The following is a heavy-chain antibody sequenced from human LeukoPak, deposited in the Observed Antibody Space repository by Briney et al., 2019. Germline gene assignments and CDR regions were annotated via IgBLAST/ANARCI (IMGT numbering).Heavy chain of an antibody. J-gene: IGHJ4*02. D-gene: IGHD2-15*01. CDR3: ARGYCSGGSCPTFFDY. CDR1: GYTFTGYY. Sequence: ALVKVSCKASGYTFTGYYMHWVRQAPGQGLEWMGRINPNSGGTNYAQKFQGRVTMTRDTSISTAYMELSRLRSDDTAVYYCARGYCSGGSCPTFFDYWGQGTLVTVSS. CDR2: INPNSGGT. V-gene: IGHV1-2*06.